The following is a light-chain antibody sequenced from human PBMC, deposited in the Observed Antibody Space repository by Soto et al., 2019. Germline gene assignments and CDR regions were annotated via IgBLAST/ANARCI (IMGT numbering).Light chain of an antibody. CDR2: GAS. Sequence: EIVMTQSPATLSVSPGERATLSCRASQSISSDVAWYQQKPGQAPRLLIYGASTTATGIPARFSGSGSGTEFTLTISSLQSEDFAVYFCQQRSDWPPTFGQGTRLEIK. CDR1: QSISSD. J-gene: IGKJ5*01. V-gene: IGKV3-15*01. CDR3: QQRSDWPPT.